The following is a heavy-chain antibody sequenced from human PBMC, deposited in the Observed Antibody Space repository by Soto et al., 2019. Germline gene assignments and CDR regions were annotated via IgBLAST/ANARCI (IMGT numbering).Heavy chain of an antibody. Sequence: GGSMRLSCAAAGCTFSSYAMSWVRQAPGKGLEWVSAISGSGGSTYYADSVKGRFTISRDNSKNTLYLQMNSLRAEDTAVYYCAKAVYGDYAFDYWGQGTLVTVSS. CDR2: ISGSGGST. V-gene: IGHV3-23*01. CDR3: AKAVYGDYAFDY. CDR1: GCTFSSYA. J-gene: IGHJ4*02. D-gene: IGHD4-17*01.